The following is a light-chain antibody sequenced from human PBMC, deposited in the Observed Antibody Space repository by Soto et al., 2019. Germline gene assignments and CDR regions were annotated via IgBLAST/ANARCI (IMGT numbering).Light chain of an antibody. Sequence: QSVLTQPASVSGSPGQSIALSCTGSGGDVGGYNYVSWYQQHPGKAPILIIYGVSHRPSGVSPRFSAASSAYTASLTISGLQQEDEADYYCSSFTSSCFYVFGPGTKLTVL. CDR1: GGDVGGYNY. CDR2: GVS. V-gene: IGLV2-14*01. J-gene: IGLJ1*01. CDR3: SSFTSSCFYV.